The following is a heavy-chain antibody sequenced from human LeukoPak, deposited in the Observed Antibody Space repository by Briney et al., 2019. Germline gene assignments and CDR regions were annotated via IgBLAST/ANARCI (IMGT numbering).Heavy chain of an antibody. CDR3: VKESGFMVAPNSAFDI. D-gene: IGHD4/OR15-4a*01. V-gene: IGHV3-64D*06. CDR1: GFTFNSYP. J-gene: IGHJ3*02. CDR2: ISRNGGST. Sequence: PGGSLSLSCSASGFTFNSYPVHWVRQAPGKGLEYVSGISRNGGSTYYADSVKGRFTISRDNSKNTLYLQMSSLRAEDTSVYYCVKESGFMVAPNSAFDIWGQGTMVTVS.